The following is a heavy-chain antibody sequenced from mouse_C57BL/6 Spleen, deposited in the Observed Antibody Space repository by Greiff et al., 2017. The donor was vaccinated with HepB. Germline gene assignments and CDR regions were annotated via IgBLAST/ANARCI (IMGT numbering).Heavy chain of an antibody. J-gene: IGHJ4*01. CDR3: ARKATTVGYAMDY. CDR1: GYTFTGYW. V-gene: IGHV1-9*01. Sequence: QVTLKECGAELMKPGASVKLSCKATGYTFTGYWIEWVKQRPGHGLEWIGEILPGSGSTNYNEKFKGKATFTADTSSNTAYMQLSSLTTEDSAIYYWARKATTVGYAMDYWGQGTSVTVSS. CDR2: ILPGSGST. D-gene: IGHD1-1*01.